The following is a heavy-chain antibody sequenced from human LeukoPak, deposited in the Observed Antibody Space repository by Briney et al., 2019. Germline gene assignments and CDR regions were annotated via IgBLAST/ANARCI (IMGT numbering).Heavy chain of an antibody. D-gene: IGHD3-10*01. Sequence: GGSLRLSCAASGFTVSTYGMHWVRQAPGKGLEWVAFISFDGGSRYYADSVKNRFTISRDNSKNTLYVEMNSLRDEDTAVYYCARDPLPYGSGSLDYWGQGTLVTVSS. V-gene: IGHV3-30-3*01. CDR3: ARDPLPYGSGSLDY. CDR2: ISFDGGSR. CDR1: GFTVSTYG. J-gene: IGHJ4*02.